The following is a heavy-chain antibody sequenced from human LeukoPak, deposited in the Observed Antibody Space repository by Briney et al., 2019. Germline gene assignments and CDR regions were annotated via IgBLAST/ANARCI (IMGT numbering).Heavy chain of an antibody. CDR3: ARLRVSGSYLYYFDY. Sequence: SETLSLTCAVSNGSISSYHWSWVRQPPGKGLEWIGYILTSGTTNYNPSLKSRLTISVDTSKNQFTLKLSSVTAADTAVYYCARLRVSGSYLYYFDYWGRGTLDTVSS. CDR2: ILTSGTT. J-gene: IGHJ4*02. D-gene: IGHD1-26*01. CDR1: NGSISSYH. V-gene: IGHV4-4*09.